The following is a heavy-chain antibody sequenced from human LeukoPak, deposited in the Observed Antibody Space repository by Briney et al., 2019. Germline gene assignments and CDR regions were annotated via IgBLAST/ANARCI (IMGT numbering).Heavy chain of an antibody. J-gene: IGHJ6*03. CDR2: IYYSGST. CDR1: GGSISNYY. V-gene: IGHV4-59*12. Sequence: PSETLSLTCTVSGGSISNYYWSWLRQPPGKGLEWIGYIYYSGSTNYNPSLKSRVTISVDKSKNQFSLKLSSVTAADTAVYYCARDGVVVVPAAKAYYYYYMDVWGKGTTVTVSS. CDR3: ARDGVVVVPAAKAYYYYYMDV. D-gene: IGHD2-2*01.